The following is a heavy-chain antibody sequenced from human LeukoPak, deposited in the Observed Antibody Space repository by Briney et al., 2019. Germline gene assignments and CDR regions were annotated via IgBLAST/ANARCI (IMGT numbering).Heavy chain of an antibody. CDR3: ASWPFLAYCSGDCYLDV. V-gene: IGHV3-48*03. CDR2: ISSSGSTI. J-gene: IGHJ6*03. D-gene: IGHD2-21*01. CDR1: GFTFSSYE. Sequence: GGSLRLSCAASGFTFSSYEMNWVRQAPGKGLEWVSYISSSGSTIYYADSVKGRFTISRDNAKNSLYLQMNSLRAEDTAVYYCASWPFLAYCSGDCYLDVWGKGTTVTVSS.